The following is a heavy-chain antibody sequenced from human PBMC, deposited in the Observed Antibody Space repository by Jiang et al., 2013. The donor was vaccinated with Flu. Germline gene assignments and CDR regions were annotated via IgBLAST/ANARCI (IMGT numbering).Heavy chain of an antibody. CDR2: ISGSGGST. J-gene: IGHJ3*02. V-gene: IGHV3-23*01. CDR1: GFTFSSYA. Sequence: VQLLESGGGLVQPGGSLRLSCAASGFTFSSYAMSWVRQAPGKGLEWVSAISGSGGSTYYADSVKGRFTISRDNSKNTLYLQMNSLRAEDTAVYYCAKGVDPYDYVWGSYRSNDAFDIWGQGTMVTVSS. D-gene: IGHD3-16*02. CDR3: AKGVDPYDYVWGSYRSNDAFDI.